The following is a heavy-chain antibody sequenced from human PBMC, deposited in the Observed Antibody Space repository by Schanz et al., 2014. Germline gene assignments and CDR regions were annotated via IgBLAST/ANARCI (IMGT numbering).Heavy chain of an antibody. V-gene: IGHV3-23*01. D-gene: IGHD3-10*01. CDR3: ARGSGSYFHWYFDL. CDR1: GLTFRNHA. CDR2: ISSSATSS. J-gene: IGHJ2*01. Sequence: EVQLLESGGGLVQPGGSLRLSCTASGLTFRNHAMTWVRQAPGMGLEWVAVISSSATSSYYADSVKGRFTISRDNSRDTVSLQMKSLRVEDTALYFCARGSGSYFHWYFDLWGRGIMVTVSS.